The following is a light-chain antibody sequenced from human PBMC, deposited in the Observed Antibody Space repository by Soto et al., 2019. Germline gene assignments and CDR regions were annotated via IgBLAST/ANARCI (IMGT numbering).Light chain of an antibody. V-gene: IGLV2-8*01. CDR1: SSDVGGYIY. J-gene: IGLJ1*01. CDR3: SSYAGSNTYV. CDR2: EAS. Sequence: ALAQPPSASGSPGQSVTISCTGTSSDVGGYIYVSWYQHHPGKAPKLMIYEASKRPSGVPDRFSGSKSGNTASLTVSGLQAEDEADYYCSSYAGSNTYVFGTGTKVTVL.